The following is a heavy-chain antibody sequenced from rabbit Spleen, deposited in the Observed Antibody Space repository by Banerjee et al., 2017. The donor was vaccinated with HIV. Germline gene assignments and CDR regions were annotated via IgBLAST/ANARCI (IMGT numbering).Heavy chain of an antibody. Sequence: QLVESGGGLVQPGGSLKLSCKASGFDFSRYYMNWVRQVPGKGLEWIGYIDPVFGITYYANWVYGRFSISRENAQNTVFLQMTSLTAADTATYFCARDGAGGSYFALWGQGPLVTVS. J-gene: IGHJ3*01. CDR1: GFDFSRYY. V-gene: IGHV1S7*01. CDR2: IDPVFGIT. D-gene: IGHD8-1*01. CDR3: ARDGAGGSYFAL.